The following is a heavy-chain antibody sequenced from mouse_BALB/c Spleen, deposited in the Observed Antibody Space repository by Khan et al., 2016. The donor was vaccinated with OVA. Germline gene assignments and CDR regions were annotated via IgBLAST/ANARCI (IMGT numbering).Heavy chain of an antibody. CDR1: GFTFSSYA. CDR2: ISSGGYT. Sequence: EVELVESGGGSVKPGGSLKLSCAVSGFTFSSYAMSWVHQTPEKRLEWVASISSGGYTYYPDSVKGRFTISRDNARNIVYLQMSSLRSEDMAVYYCAREADRYVEYYFDYWGQGTTLTVSS. J-gene: IGHJ2*01. D-gene: IGHD2-14*01. CDR3: AREADRYVEYYFDY. V-gene: IGHV5-6-5*01.